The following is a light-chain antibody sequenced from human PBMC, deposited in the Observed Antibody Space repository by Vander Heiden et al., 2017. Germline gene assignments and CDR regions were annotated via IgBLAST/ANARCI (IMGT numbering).Light chain of an antibody. CDR2: GAS. V-gene: IGKV3-20*01. CDR3: QQYGSSPPRVT. Sequence: ETVLTHPPATLPSSPADRATLPSRAIQSVSSSYLAWYQQKPGQAPRLLIYGASSRATGIPDRFSGSGSGTDFTLTISRLEPEDFAVYYCQQYGSSPPRVTFGGGTKVEIK. CDR1: QSVSSSY. J-gene: IGKJ4*01.